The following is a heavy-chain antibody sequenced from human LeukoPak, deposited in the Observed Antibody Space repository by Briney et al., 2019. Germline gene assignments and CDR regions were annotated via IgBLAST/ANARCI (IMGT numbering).Heavy chain of an antibody. CDR2: ISAYNGNT. Sequence: ASAKVSCKASGYTFTSYGISWVRQAPGQGLEWMGWISAYNGNTNYAQKLQGRVTMTTDTSTSTAYMELRSLRSDDTAVYYCARWTLSGNWFDPWGQGTLVTVSS. D-gene: IGHD3-16*01. CDR1: GYTFTSYG. J-gene: IGHJ5*02. CDR3: ARWTLSGNWFDP. V-gene: IGHV1-18*01.